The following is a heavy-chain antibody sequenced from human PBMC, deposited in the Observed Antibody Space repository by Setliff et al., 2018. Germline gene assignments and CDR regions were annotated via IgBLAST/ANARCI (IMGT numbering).Heavy chain of an antibody. J-gene: IGHJ3*02. D-gene: IGHD2-21*01. CDR1: GFTFSDHY. V-gene: IGHV3-72*01. Sequence: GGSLRLSCAASGFTFSDHYMDWVRQAPGKGLEWVGRSRDKANGFTTEYAASVKGRFSVSRDNSKNSLYLQMNSLKTEDTAVYYCLGSLRKINSFDIWGQGTMVTVSS. CDR2: SRDKANGFTT. CDR3: LGSLRKINSFDI.